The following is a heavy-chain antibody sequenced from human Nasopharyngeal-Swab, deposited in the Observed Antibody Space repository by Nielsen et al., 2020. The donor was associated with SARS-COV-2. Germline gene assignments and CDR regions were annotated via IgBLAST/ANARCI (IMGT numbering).Heavy chain of an antibody. Sequence: GESLKISCAASGFTFSDYYMSWIRQAPGKGLEWVSYISSSSSTIYYADSVKGRFTISRDNAKNSLYLQMNSLRAEDTAVYYCARGVTLVRGGHGMDVWGQGTTVTVSS. J-gene: IGHJ6*02. D-gene: IGHD3-10*01. CDR3: ARGVTLVRGGHGMDV. CDR1: GFTFSDYY. CDR2: ISSSSSTI. V-gene: IGHV3-11*04.